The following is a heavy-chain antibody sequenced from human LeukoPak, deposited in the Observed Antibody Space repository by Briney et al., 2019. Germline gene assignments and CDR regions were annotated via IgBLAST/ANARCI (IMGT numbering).Heavy chain of an antibody. Sequence: ASVKVSCKASGYTFTSYAMNWVRQAPGQGLEWMGWINTNTGNPTYAQGFTGRFVFSLDTSVSTAYLQISSLKAEDTAVYYCASAGGLYDYVWGSYLPGAFDIWGQGTMVTVSS. CDR3: ASAGGLYDYVWGSYLPGAFDI. J-gene: IGHJ3*02. V-gene: IGHV7-4-1*02. D-gene: IGHD3-16*02. CDR2: INTNTGNP. CDR1: GYTFTSYA.